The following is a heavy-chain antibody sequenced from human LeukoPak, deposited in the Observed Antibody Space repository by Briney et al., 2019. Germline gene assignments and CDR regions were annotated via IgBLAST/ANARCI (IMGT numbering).Heavy chain of an antibody. J-gene: IGHJ4*02. CDR1: GFTFSSYA. D-gene: IGHD7-27*01. CDR3: ARDLITGGPFDY. CDR2: ISSNGGST. Sequence: GGALRLSCAACGFTFSSYAMHWVRQAPGKGREYVSAISSNGGSTYYANSVKDRFTISRDNSKNTLYLQMGSLRAEDMAVYYCARDLITGGPFDYWGQGTLVTVSS. V-gene: IGHV3-64*01.